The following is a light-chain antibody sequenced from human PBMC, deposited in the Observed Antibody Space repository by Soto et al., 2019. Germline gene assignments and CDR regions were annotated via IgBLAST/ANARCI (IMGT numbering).Light chain of an antibody. CDR2: GAS. V-gene: IGKV3-15*01. CDR1: QSVSSN. Sequence: EIVMTQSPANLSVSPGERATLSCRASQSVSSNLAWYQQKPGQGPRLLIYGASTRATGIPARFSGSGTGTEFTITISSLQSEDVAVYYCQQYNKWPPYTFGQGTKVEIK. J-gene: IGKJ2*01. CDR3: QQYNKWPPYT.